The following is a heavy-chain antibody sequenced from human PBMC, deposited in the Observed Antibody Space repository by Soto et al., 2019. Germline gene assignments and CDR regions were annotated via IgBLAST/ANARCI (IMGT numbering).Heavy chain of an antibody. J-gene: IGHJ6*02. D-gene: IGHD6-25*01. Sequence: QVQLVESGGGVVQPGRSLRLSCAASGFTFSSYGMHWVRQAPGKGLEWVAVISYDGSNKYYADSVKGRFTISRDNSKNTLFLQMNSRRAEDTAVYYGAKDLLRPGRAYGMDVWCQGTTVTVSS. CDR2: ISYDGSNK. CDR3: AKDLLRPGRAYGMDV. V-gene: IGHV3-30*18. CDR1: GFTFSSYG.